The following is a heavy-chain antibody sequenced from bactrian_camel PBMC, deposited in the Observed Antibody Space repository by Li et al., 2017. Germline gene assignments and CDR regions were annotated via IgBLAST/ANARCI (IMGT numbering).Heavy chain of an antibody. V-gene: IGHV3-2*01. D-gene: IGHD2*01. Sequence: QVQLVESGGGLVQPGGSLRLSSAASGFTFSRHYMSWIRQAPGKGLEWVSAIDSDGSTTYYADSVKGRFTISRDNAKNTVYLQMNNLKSEDTALYYCATVDCSGEFCSSGYHYWGQGTQVTVS. J-gene: IGHJ4*01. CDR1: GFTFSRHY. CDR3: ATVDCSGEFCSSGYHY. CDR2: IDSDGSTT.